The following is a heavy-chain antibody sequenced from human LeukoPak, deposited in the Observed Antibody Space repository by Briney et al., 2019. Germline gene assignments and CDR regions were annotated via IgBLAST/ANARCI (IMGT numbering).Heavy chain of an antibody. V-gene: IGHV3-53*01. Sequence: PGGSLRLSCAASGFTVSSNYMSWVRQAPGKGLEWVSVIYSGGSTYYADSVKGRFTISRDNSKNTLYLQMNSLGAEDTAVYYCARGLEVRGVLFDYWGQGTLVTVSS. J-gene: IGHJ4*02. CDR2: IYSGGST. CDR3: ARGLEVRGVLFDY. D-gene: IGHD3-10*01. CDR1: GFTVSSNY.